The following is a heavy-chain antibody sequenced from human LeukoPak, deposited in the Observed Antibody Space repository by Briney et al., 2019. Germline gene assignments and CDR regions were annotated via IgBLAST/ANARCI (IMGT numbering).Heavy chain of an antibody. CDR1: GFTFSIYA. Sequence: PGGSLSLSCAASGFTFSIYAMSWARQPAGRGLEWVSSISGSGGSTYYAHSVKGRFTISRDNSKNTLYLQMNSLRAEDTAVYYCAITFGGVIAMGLDYWGQGTLVTVSS. D-gene: IGHD3-16*02. CDR2: ISGSGGST. V-gene: IGHV3-23*01. J-gene: IGHJ4*02. CDR3: AITFGGVIAMGLDY.